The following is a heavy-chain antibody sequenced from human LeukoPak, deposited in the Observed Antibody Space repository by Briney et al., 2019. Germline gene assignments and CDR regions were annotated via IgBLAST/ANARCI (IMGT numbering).Heavy chain of an antibody. CDR2: IYYSGST. Sequence: SETLSLTCTVSGGSISSNSYYWGWIRQPPGKGLEWIGSIYYSGSTYYNPSLKSRVTISVDTSKNQFSLRLSSVTAADTAVYYCARHAASIAAAATRWFDPWRQGTLVTVSS. CDR1: GGSISSNSYY. D-gene: IGHD6-13*01. V-gene: IGHV4-39*01. CDR3: ARHAASIAAAATRWFDP. J-gene: IGHJ5*02.